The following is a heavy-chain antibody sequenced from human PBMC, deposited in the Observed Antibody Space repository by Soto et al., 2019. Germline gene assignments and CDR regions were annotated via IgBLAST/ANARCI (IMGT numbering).Heavy chain of an antibody. CDR1: GYTFTSYA. V-gene: IGHV1-3*01. Sequence: QVQLVQSGAEVKKPGASVKVSCKASGYTFTSYAMHWVRQAPGQRLEWMGWINAGNGNTKYSQKFQGRVTITRDTSACTAYVELSSLRSEDTAVYYCARDKGRWLRSPQYYFDYWGQGTLVTVSS. J-gene: IGHJ4*02. CDR3: ARDKGRWLRSPQYYFDY. CDR2: INAGNGNT. D-gene: IGHD5-12*01.